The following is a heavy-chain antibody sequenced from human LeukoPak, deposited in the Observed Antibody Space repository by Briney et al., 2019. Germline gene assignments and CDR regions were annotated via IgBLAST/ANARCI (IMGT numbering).Heavy chain of an antibody. J-gene: IGHJ3*02. CDR3: AGFLRFLEWSLDPHAFDI. Sequence: SETLSLTCAVSGYSISSGHYWGWIRQPPGKGLEWIGSIYHSGSTYYNPSLKSRVTISVDTSKNQFSLKLSSVTAADTAVYYCAGFLRFLEWSLDPHAFDIWGQGTMVTVSS. V-gene: IGHV4-38-2*01. D-gene: IGHD3-3*01. CDR1: GYSISSGHY. CDR2: IYHSGST.